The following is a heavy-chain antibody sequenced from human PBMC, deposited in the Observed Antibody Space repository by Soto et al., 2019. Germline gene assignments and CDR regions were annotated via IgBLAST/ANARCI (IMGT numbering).Heavy chain of an antibody. CDR1: GGSISSSSYF. J-gene: IGHJ5*02. V-gene: IGHV4-39*01. CDR2: IYYSGST. D-gene: IGHD2-21*02. Sequence: SETLSLTCTVSGGSISSSSYFWGWIRQPPGKGLEWIGSIYYSGSTYYNPSLKSRVTVSVDTSKNQFSLKLSSVTASDTAVYYCARHPSDFWFDPWGQGTLVTVSS. CDR3: ARHPSDFWFDP.